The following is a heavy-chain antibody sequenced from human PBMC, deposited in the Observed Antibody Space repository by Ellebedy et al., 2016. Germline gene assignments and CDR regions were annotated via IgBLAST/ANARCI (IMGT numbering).Heavy chain of an antibody. J-gene: IGHJ3*02. Sequence: GESLKISCKGSGYSFTSYWIGWVRQMPGKGLEWMGIIYPGDSDTRYSPSFQGQVTISADKSISTTYLQWSSVKASDTAMYYCATLGGSTGESDTFDIWGRGTMITVSS. CDR2: IYPGDSDT. D-gene: IGHD7-27*01. CDR3: ATLGGSTGESDTFDI. V-gene: IGHV5-51*01. CDR1: GYSFTSYW.